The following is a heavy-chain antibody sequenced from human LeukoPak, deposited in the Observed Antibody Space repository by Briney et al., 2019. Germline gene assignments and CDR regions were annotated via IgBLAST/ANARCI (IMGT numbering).Heavy chain of an antibody. J-gene: IGHJ4*02. CDR3: ARGGYSYGHDY. D-gene: IGHD5-18*01. Sequence: TRGSLRLSCAASGFTVSSNYMSWVRQAPGKGLEWVSVIYSGGSTYYADPVKGRFTISRDNSKNTLYLQMNSLRAEDTAVYYCARGGYSYGHDYWGQGTLVTVSS. CDR2: IYSGGST. V-gene: IGHV3-53*01. CDR1: GFTVSSNY.